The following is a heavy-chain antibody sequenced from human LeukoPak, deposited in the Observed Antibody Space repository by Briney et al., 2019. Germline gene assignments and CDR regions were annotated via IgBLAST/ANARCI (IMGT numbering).Heavy chain of an antibody. CDR3: ARETIYSSSWYGIDY. CDR2: INAGNGNT. Sequence: ASVKVSCKASGYTFTSYAMHWVRQAPGHRLEWMGWINAGNGNTKYSQKFQGRVTITRDTSASTAYMELSSLRSEDTAVYYCARETIYSSSWYGIDYWGQGTLVTVSS. V-gene: IGHV1-3*01. D-gene: IGHD6-13*01. J-gene: IGHJ4*02. CDR1: GYTFTSYA.